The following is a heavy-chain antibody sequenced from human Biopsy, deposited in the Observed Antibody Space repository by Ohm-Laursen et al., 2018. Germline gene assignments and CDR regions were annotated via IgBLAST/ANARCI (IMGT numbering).Heavy chain of an antibody. CDR1: GYTFAGYY. CDR2: INPNSGNA. J-gene: IGHJ6*02. D-gene: IGHD3-9*01. Sequence: SVKVSCKASGYTFAGYYLHWVRQAPGHGLEWMGWINPNSGNANYAQNFQGRLTVTRDTSISTAYMELTSLTFDDTAIYYCARVPAYPSIDGYYGLDLWGQGTTVIVSS. CDR3: ARVPAYPSIDGYYGLDL. V-gene: IGHV1-2*02.